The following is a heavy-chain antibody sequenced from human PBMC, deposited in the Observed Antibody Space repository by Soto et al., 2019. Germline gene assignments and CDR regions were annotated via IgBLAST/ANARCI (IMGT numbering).Heavy chain of an antibody. CDR3: AREGRARGDPADY. V-gene: IGHV3-33*01. J-gene: IGHJ4*02. CDR1: GFTFSSYG. Sequence: QVQLVESGGGVVQPGRSLRLSCAASGFTFSSYGMHWVRQAPGKGLEWVAVIWYDGSNKYYADSVKGRFTISRDNSKNTLYLQMNSLRAEDTAVYYCAREGRARGDPADYWGQGTLVTVSS. D-gene: IGHD2-21*02. CDR2: IWYDGSNK.